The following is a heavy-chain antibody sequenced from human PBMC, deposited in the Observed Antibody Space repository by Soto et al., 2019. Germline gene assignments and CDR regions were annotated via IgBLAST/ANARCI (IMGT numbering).Heavy chain of an antibody. Sequence: SETLSLTCAVSGGSISSDGYSCNWIRQPLGKGLEWIGYIYHSGSTYYNPSLKSRVTISVDRSKNQFSLKLSSVTAADTAVYYCARRYGYYFDYWGQGTLVTVSS. CDR3: ARRYGYYFDY. J-gene: IGHJ4*02. CDR1: GGSISSDGYS. CDR2: IYHSGST. D-gene: IGHD3-9*01. V-gene: IGHV4-30-2*01.